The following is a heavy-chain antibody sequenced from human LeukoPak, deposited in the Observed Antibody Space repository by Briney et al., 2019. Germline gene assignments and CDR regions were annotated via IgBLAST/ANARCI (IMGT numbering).Heavy chain of an antibody. Sequence: PGGSLRLSCAASGFIVSSNYMSWVRQAPGKGLEWVSVIYSGGSTYYADSMKGRFTISRDNSKNTLYLQMNSLRGEDTAMYYCARAIYRGSWYVNDYWGQGTLVTVSS. CDR3: ARAIYRGSWYVNDY. CDR1: GFIVSSNY. J-gene: IGHJ4*02. CDR2: IYSGGST. V-gene: IGHV3-53*01. D-gene: IGHD6-19*01.